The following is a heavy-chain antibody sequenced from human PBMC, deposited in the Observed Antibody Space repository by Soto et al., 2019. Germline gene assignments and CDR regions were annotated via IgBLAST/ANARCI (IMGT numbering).Heavy chain of an antibody. J-gene: IGHJ5*02. D-gene: IGHD2-15*01. CDR2: ISAYNGNT. V-gene: IGHV1-18*01. CDR3: AREDDSNYCSGGSCYSGP. CDR1: GYTFTSYG. Sequence: ASVKVSCKASGYTFTSYGISWVRQAPGQGLEWMGWISAYNGNTNYAQKLQGRVTMTTDTSTSTAYMELRGLRSDDTAVYYCAREDDSNYCSGGSCYSGPWGQGTLVTVSS.